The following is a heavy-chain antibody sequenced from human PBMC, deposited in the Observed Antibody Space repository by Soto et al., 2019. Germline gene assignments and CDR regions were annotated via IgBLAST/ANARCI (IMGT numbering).Heavy chain of an antibody. CDR3: AKDARPDRYWDCEY. J-gene: IGHJ4*02. V-gene: IGHV3-23*01. CDR2: IYGDGSGI. Sequence: GSLRLSCAASGFTFGTYTMNWVRQAPGKGLEWVSGIYGDGSGIYYADSVKGRFTISRDNSQSTLYLQMNSLRAEDTAIYYCAKDARPDRYWDCEYWGQGT. D-gene: IGHD1-26*01. CDR1: GFTFGTYT.